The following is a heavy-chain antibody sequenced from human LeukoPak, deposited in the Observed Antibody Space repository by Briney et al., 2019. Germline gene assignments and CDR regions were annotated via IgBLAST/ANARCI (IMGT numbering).Heavy chain of an antibody. V-gene: IGHV4-38-2*02. CDR1: GYSISSGYY. Sequence: SETLSLTCTVSGYSISSGYYWGWIRQPPGKGLEWIGSIYHSGSTYYNPSLKSRVTISVDTSKNQFSLKLSSVTAADTAVYYCARGLSYYDSSGYYSXPFDXXGXGTXVTV. J-gene: IGHJ4*02. CDR2: IYHSGST. D-gene: IGHD3-22*01. CDR3: ARGLSYYDSSGYYSXPFDX.